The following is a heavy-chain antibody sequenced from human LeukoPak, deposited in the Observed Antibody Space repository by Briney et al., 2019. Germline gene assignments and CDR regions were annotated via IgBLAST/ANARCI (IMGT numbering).Heavy chain of an antibody. D-gene: IGHD6-13*01. CDR1: GGSISSGGYS. CDR3: AGVGMAAAGTGDFVFDI. J-gene: IGHJ3*02. Sequence: SETLSLTCAVSGGSISSGGYSWSWIRQPPGKGLEWIGYIYHSGSTYYNPSLKSRVTISVDRSKNQFSLKLSSVTAADTAVYYGAGVGMAAAGTGDFVFDIWGQGKMVPVSS. V-gene: IGHV4-30-2*01. CDR2: IYHSGST.